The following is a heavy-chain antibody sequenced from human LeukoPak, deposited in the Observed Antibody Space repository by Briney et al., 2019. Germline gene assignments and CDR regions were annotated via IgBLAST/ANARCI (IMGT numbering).Heavy chain of an antibody. CDR2: IGGSGDKT. D-gene: IGHD6-19*01. J-gene: IGHJ4*02. CDR3: VRRGDASSGWGDHDF. CDR1: GFTFNRNA. Sequence: GGSLRPSCAASGFTFNRNAISWVRQAPGKGLEWVSTIGGSGDKTFYADSVKGRFTISRDNSKNMVHLQMNSLTGEDTALYYCVRRGDASSGWGDHDFWGQGALVTVSS. V-gene: IGHV3-23*01.